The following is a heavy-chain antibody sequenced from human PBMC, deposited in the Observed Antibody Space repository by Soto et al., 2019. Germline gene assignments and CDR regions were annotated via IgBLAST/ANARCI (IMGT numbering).Heavy chain of an antibody. J-gene: IGHJ4*02. D-gene: IGHD6-19*01. V-gene: IGHV4-4*02. CDR3: AMHIAVAGTRGFDH. CDR2: SFHTGSA. Sequence: QVQLQESGPGLMKPSGTLSLTCAVSGGSLTSNWWCWVRQPPGKGLEWIAESFHTGSANYNPSLMGRRTISIDKSRLRLSLNLNSVTAADTAVYYCAMHIAVAGTRGFDHWGQGTLVTVSS. CDR1: GGSLTSNW.